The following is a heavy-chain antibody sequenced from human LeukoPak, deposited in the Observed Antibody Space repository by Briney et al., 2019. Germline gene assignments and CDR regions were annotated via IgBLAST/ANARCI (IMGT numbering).Heavy chain of an antibody. V-gene: IGHV7-4-1*02. CDR1: GYTFTTYA. CDR2: INTNTGNP. J-gene: IGHJ4*02. CDR3: ARAGYCSAAGCRLWAY. Sequence: ASVKVSCKASGYTFTTYAMNWVRQAPGQGLEWMGWINTNTGNPTYAQGFTGRFVFSLDTSVSTAYLQISSLKPEDTAVYYCARAGYCSAAGCRLWAYWGQGTLVTVSS. D-gene: IGHD2-15*01.